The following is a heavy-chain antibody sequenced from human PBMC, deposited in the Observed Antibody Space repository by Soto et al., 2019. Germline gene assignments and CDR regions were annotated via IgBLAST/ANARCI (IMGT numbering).Heavy chain of an antibody. D-gene: IGHD1-26*01. CDR1: GYTFTVYY. V-gene: IGHV1-2*02. Sequence: QVQLVQSGAEVKKPGASVNVSCKASGYTFTVYYMHWVRQVPGQGLEWMGWVNPKSGGTMYPQKFQGRVTMTGDTSISTASMALTRLRADDTAVYYCARDLAKGGGSAGFDYWGQGTLVTVSS. CDR3: ARDLAKGGGSAGFDY. CDR2: VNPKSGGT. J-gene: IGHJ4*02.